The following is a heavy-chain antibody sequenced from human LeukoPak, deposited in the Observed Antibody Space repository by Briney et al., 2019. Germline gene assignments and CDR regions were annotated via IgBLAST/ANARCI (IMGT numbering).Heavy chain of an antibody. Sequence: GGSLRLSCAASGFTFSSYWMSWVRQAPGKGLEWVANIKQDGSEKYYVDSVKGRFTISRDNAKNSLYLQMNSLRAEDTAVYYCARDHRSFYYYYYMDVWGKGTTVTVSS. D-gene: IGHD3-10*01. CDR2: IKQDGSEK. CDR3: ARDHRSFYYYYYMDV. CDR1: GFTFSSYW. V-gene: IGHV3-7*01. J-gene: IGHJ6*03.